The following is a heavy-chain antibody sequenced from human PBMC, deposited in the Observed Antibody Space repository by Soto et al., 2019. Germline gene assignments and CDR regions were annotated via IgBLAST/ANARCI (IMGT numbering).Heavy chain of an antibody. CDR3: ASYYYDSSGEFDD. Sequence: SLRLSCAASGFTFSDYYMSWIRQAPGKGLEWVSYISSSSSYTNYADSVKGRFTISRDNAKNSLYLQMNSLRAEDTAVYYCASYYYDSSGEFDDWGQGTLVTVSS. J-gene: IGHJ4*02. CDR1: GFTFSDYY. CDR2: ISSSSSYT. V-gene: IGHV3-11*03. D-gene: IGHD3-22*01.